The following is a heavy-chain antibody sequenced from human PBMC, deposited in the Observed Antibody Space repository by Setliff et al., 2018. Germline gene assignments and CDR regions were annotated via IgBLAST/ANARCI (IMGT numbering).Heavy chain of an antibody. CDR3: AKSSGSSSSTNLEY. V-gene: IGHV3-23*01. Sequence: GGSLRLSCAASGFTFNRFAMSWVRQTPGKGLEWVSAITDDGGTTHYAGSVKGRFAIARDNSNSTLYLQMNSLRVEDTALYYCAKSSGSSSSTNLEYLGPGTLVTVSS. CDR2: ITDDGGTT. J-gene: IGHJ4*02. D-gene: IGHD6-6*01. CDR1: GFTFNRFA.